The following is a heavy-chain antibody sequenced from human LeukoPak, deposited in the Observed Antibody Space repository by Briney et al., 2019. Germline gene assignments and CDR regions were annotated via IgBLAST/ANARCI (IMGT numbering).Heavy chain of an antibody. D-gene: IGHD3-3*01. J-gene: IGHJ4*02. CDR1: GFTFSSYG. V-gene: IGHV3-30*02. CDR2: XRYDGXNK. Sequence: GGSLRLSCAASGFTFSSYGMHWVRQAPGKGLEWVAFXRYDGXNKYYADSVKGRFTISRDNSKNTLYLQMNSLRAEDTAVYYCAXXXTLYYDFWSGYFPTLDYWGQGTLVTVSS. CDR3: AXXXTLYYDFWSGYFPTLDY.